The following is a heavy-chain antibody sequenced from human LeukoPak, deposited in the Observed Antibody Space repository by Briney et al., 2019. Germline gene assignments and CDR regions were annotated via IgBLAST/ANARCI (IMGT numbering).Heavy chain of an antibody. V-gene: IGHV4-59*08. D-gene: IGHD7-27*01. CDR1: GGSISSYY. CDR2: IYYSGST. J-gene: IGHJ4*02. CDR3: ARHQVTGDWDY. Sequence: PSETLSLTCTVSGGSISSYYWSWIRQPPGKGLEWIGYIYYSGSTTYNPSLKSRVTISVDTSKNQFSLKLSSVTAADTAVYYCARHQVTGDWDYWGQGTLVTVSS.